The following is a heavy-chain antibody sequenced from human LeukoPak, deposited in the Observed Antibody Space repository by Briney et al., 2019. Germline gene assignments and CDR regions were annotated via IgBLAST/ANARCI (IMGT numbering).Heavy chain of an antibody. V-gene: IGHV3-21*01. CDR2: ISSSSSYI. D-gene: IGHD3-16*01. CDR1: GFTFSSYS. CDR3: ARAPFWGAPGIGFDY. Sequence: PGGSLRLSCAASGFTFSSYSMNWVRQAPGKGLEWVSSISSSSSYIYYADSVKGRFTISRDNAKNSLYLQMNSLRAEDTAVYYCARAPFWGAPGIGFDYWGQGTLVTVSS. J-gene: IGHJ4*02.